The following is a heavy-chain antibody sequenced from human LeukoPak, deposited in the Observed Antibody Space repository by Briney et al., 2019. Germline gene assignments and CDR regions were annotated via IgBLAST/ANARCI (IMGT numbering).Heavy chain of an antibody. CDR1: GFTFSHHW. CDR3: TRNPDGRNWFDP. D-gene: IGHD1-14*01. CDR2: ISSDESST. V-gene: IGHV3-74*01. J-gene: IGHJ5*02. Sequence: PGGSLRLSCAASGFTFSHHWMHWVRPAPGKGLVWVSHISSDESSTTYADSVKGRFTISRDNRKNTLYLQMDSLRVEDTAMYYCTRNPDGRNWFDPWGQGTLVTVSS.